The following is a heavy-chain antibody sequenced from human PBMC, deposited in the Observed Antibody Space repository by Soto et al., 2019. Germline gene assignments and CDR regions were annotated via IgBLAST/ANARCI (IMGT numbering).Heavy chain of an antibody. CDR1: GYTFTTSG. CDR3: ARAGELPSYYYGMDV. D-gene: IGHD1-7*01. V-gene: IGHV1-18*01. Sequence: QVQLVQSGGEVKKPGASVKVSCKASGYTFTTSGVSWVRQAPGQGLEWMGWVSGYNGNTKYEEKFYDRVTMTTDTSMSTAYLELRSLTTDDTAVYYCARAGELPSYYYGMDVWGQGTTVIVSS. CDR2: VSGYNGNT. J-gene: IGHJ6*02.